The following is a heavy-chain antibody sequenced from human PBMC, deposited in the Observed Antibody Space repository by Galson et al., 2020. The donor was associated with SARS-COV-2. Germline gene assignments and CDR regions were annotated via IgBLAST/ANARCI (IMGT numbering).Heavy chain of an antibody. J-gene: IGHJ6*02. CDR1: GFTFDDYA. V-gene: IGHV3-9*01. Sequence: SLSCAASGFTFDDYAMHWVRQAPGKGLEWVSGISWNSGSIGYADSVKGRFTISRDNAKNSLYLQMNSLRAEDTALYYCATASGWDPRDYYYYGMDVWGQGTTVTVSS. CDR2: ISWNSGSI. D-gene: IGHD1-26*01. CDR3: ATASGWDPRDYYYYGMDV.